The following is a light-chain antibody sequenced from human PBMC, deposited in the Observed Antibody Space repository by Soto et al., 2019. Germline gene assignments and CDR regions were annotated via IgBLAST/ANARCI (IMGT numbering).Light chain of an antibody. CDR2: GAS. J-gene: IGKJ1*01. CDR1: QSVSNN. CDR3: QQSNDWWT. Sequence: EIVMTQSPATRSLSPGEGATLSCRASQSVSNNLAWYQQKPGQAPRLLIYGASTRATGIPARFSGSGSGTEFTLTISSLQSEDFAVYYCQQSNDWWTFGQGTKVDIK. V-gene: IGKV3-15*01.